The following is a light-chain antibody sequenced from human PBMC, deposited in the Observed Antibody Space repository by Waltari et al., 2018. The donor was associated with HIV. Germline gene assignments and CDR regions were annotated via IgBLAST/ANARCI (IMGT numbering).Light chain of an antibody. CDR3: SSSTNSSPVV. Sequence: QSALTQPASVSGSPGQSITISCTGTSSDVGGYNSVSWYQHHPGEAPLVMLYEVSNRPSGISNRFSGSKSGNTASLTISGLQAEDEADYFCSSSTNSSPVVFGGGTKLTVL. CDR1: SSDVGGYNS. J-gene: IGLJ3*02. CDR2: EVS. V-gene: IGLV2-14*01.